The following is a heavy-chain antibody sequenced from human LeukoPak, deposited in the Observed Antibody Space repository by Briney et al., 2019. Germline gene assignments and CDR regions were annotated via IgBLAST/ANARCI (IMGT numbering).Heavy chain of an antibody. CDR2: IKQDGSAK. Sequence: GGSLRLSCAASGLTFSSYWMSWVRQAPGKGLEWVANIKQDGSAKYYVDSVKGRFTISRDNAKNSLYLQMNSLRAEDTAVYYCARQYCSGGSCLTYFDYWGQGTLVTVSS. D-gene: IGHD2-15*01. CDR1: GLTFSSYW. J-gene: IGHJ4*02. CDR3: ARQYCSGGSCLTYFDY. V-gene: IGHV3-7*01.